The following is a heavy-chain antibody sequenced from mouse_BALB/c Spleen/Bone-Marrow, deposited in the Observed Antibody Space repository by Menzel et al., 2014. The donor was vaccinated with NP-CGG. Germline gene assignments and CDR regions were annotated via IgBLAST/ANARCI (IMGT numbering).Heavy chain of an antibody. J-gene: IGHJ1*01. V-gene: IGHV1S81*02. CDR2: INPSNGGT. CDR1: GYTFTSYY. D-gene: IGHD2-3*01. Sequence: QVQLKQSGAELVKPGASVKLSCKASGYTFTSYYMYWVKQRPGQGLEWIGEINPSNGGTNFNEKFKSKATLTVDKSSSTAYMQLSSLTSEDPAVYYCTRSDGYYVPHWYFDVWGAGTTVTVSS. CDR3: TRSDGYYVPHWYFDV.